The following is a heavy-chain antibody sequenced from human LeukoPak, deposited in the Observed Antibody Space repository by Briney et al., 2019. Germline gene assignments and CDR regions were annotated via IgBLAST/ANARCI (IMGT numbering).Heavy chain of an antibody. V-gene: IGHV1-3*01. CDR2: IYAGNGNT. Sequence: ASVKVSCKASGYSFTSYAMHWVRQAPGQRLEWMGWIYAGNGNTQFSQNFQGRVTFTRDTSASTAYMELSSLRPEDTAVYYCARGYCRSTSCQYYLDYWGQGTLVTVSS. J-gene: IGHJ4*02. CDR1: GYSFTSYA. D-gene: IGHD2-2*01. CDR3: ARGYCRSTSCQYYLDY.